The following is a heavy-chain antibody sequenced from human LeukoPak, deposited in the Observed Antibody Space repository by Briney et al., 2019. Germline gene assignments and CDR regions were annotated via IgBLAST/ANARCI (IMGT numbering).Heavy chain of an antibody. D-gene: IGHD6-19*01. CDR1: EYTFTGYH. CDR2: INPNNGDR. V-gene: IGHV1-2*02. Sequence: GASVKVSCKASEYTFTGYHIHWVRQTPAQGLEWMGWINPNNGDRHYAKQFQGRVTMTRDTSVTTAYMELSRLRSDDTAVYYCARDVGGQWLLSGGFDPWGQGTLVTVSS. CDR3: ARDVGGQWLLSGGFDP. J-gene: IGHJ5*02.